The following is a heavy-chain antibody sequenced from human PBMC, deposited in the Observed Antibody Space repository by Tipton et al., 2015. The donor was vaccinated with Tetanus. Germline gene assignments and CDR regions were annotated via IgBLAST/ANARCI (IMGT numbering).Heavy chain of an antibody. D-gene: IGHD7-27*01. V-gene: IGHV4-39*01. CDR3: ARHSLKLGMWAFDI. CDR1: GGSISTTSDY. Sequence: TLSLTCTVSGGSISTTSDYWGWIRQPPGTGLEWIGSLYYTGTTYYNPSLKSRLAISVDTSKNQFSLSLSSVTASDTAVYICARHSLKLGMWAFDIWGRGTLVTVSS. J-gene: IGHJ3*02. CDR2: LYYTGTT.